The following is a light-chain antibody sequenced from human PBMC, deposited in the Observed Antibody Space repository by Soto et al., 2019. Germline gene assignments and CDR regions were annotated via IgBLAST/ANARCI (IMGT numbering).Light chain of an antibody. V-gene: IGLV2-11*01. CDR2: DVT. Sequence: QSALTQPRSVSGSPGQSATISCTGTANDVGGHNYVSWYQQHPGEAPKLLIYDVTERPSGVPDRFSGSKSGNTASLTISGLQTEDEADYYCYSYAGTCTFVFGTGTKVTVL. CDR3: YSYAGTCTFV. J-gene: IGLJ1*01. CDR1: ANDVGGHNY.